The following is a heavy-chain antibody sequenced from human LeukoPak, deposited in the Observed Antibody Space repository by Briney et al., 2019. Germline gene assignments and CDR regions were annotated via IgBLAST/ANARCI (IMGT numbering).Heavy chain of an antibody. CDR3: ARLRSKYWFDP. D-gene: IGHD4-11*01. Sequence: GGSLRLSCAASGFTFSSYEMNWVRQAPGKGLEWVSFITSTGNTMYYADSVKGRFTISRDNAKNSLYLQMNSLRADDTAVYYCARLRSKYWFDPWGQGTLVTVSS. CDR2: ITSTGNTM. CDR1: GFTFSSYE. V-gene: IGHV3-48*03. J-gene: IGHJ5*02.